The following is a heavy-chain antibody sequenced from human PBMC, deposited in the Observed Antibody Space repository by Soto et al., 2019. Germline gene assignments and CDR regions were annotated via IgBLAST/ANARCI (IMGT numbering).Heavy chain of an antibody. V-gene: IGHV5-51*01. CDR1: GYSFTSYW. Sequence: GESLKISCKGSGYSFTSYWIGWVRQMPGKGLEWMGIIYPGDSDTRYSPSFQGQVTISADKSISTAYLQWSSLKASDTAMYYCARLSGYDQERRDYYYYGMDVWGQGTTVTVSS. D-gene: IGHD5-12*01. CDR2: IYPGDSDT. CDR3: ARLSGYDQERRDYYYYGMDV. J-gene: IGHJ6*02.